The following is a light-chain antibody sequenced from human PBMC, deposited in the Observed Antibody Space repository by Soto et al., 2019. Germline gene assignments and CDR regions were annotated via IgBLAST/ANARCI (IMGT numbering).Light chain of an antibody. Sequence: DTLLTQSPCTLSLSPGETATLTCSASHSVSSTFLAWYQQKPGRAPTLLMYDADTRATGIPDRFSGSGFGTHFTLTISSLEPEDFEVYYCQQRSNWPLITFGQGTRLEI. CDR2: DAD. J-gene: IGKJ5*01. CDR1: HSVSSTF. CDR3: QQRSNWPLIT. V-gene: IGKV3D-20*02.